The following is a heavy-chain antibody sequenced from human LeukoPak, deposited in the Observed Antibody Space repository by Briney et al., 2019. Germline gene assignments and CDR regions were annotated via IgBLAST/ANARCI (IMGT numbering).Heavy chain of an antibody. CDR2: IYYSGTT. V-gene: IGHV4-59*01. D-gene: IGHD2-2*01. J-gene: IGHJ4*02. CDR3: ARDEGGQLNYFDY. Sequence: PSETLSLTCTVSGGSMRSYYWNWIRQPPGKGLEWIGYIYYSGTTNYNPSLKSRVTISVDTSKNQFSLKLSSMTTADTAVYYCARDEGGQLNYFDYWGQGTLVTVSS. CDR1: GGSMRSYY.